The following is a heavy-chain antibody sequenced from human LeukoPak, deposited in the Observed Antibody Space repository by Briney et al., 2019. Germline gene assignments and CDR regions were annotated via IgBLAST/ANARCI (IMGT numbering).Heavy chain of an antibody. J-gene: IGHJ4*02. D-gene: IGHD3-22*01. CDR1: GFTFSSYA. CDR2: ISYDGSNK. Sequence: PGGSLRLSCAASGFTFSSYAMHWVRQAPGKGLEWVAVISYDGSNKYYADSVKGRFTISRDNSKNTLYLQMNNLRAEDTAVYYCARGGYYYDSSGPLSYWGQGTLVTVSS. CDR3: ARGGYYYDSSGPLSY. V-gene: IGHV3-30-3*01.